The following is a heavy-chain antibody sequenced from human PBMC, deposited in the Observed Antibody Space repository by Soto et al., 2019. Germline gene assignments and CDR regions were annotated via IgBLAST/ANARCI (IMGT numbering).Heavy chain of an antibody. Sequence: ASVKVSCKASGYTFTSYGISWVRQAPGQGLEWMGWTSAYNGKPNYAQKLQGRVTITTDTSTNTAYMELSSLRSEDSAVYYCARGGSNSAYDRFDYWGQGAQVTVSS. D-gene: IGHD5-12*01. CDR2: TSAYNGKP. V-gene: IGHV1-18*01. CDR1: GYTFTSYG. J-gene: IGHJ4*02. CDR3: ARGGSNSAYDRFDY.